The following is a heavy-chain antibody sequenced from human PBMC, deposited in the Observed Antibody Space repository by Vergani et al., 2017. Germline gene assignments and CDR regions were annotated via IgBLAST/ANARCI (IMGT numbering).Heavy chain of an antibody. V-gene: IGHV3-23*04. D-gene: IGHD2-2*01. CDR3: AKDEGGYCSSTSCYFDY. Sequence: RLVQSGGGLAHPGGSLRLSCAASGFTFSSYAMSWVRQAPGKGLEWVSAISGSGGSTYYADSVKGRFTISRDNSKNTLYLQMNSLRAEDTAVYYCAKDEGGYCSSTSCYFDYWGQGTLVTVSS. J-gene: IGHJ4*02. CDR2: ISGSGGST. CDR1: GFTFSSYA.